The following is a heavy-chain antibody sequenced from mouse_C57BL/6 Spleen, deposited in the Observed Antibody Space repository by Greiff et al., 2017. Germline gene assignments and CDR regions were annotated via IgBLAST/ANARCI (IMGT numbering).Heavy chain of an antibody. CDR1: GYTFTSYC. J-gene: IGHJ4*01. Sequence: QVQLQQPGAGLVKPGASVKLSCKASGYTFTSYCMHWEKQRPGKGLEWIGLIPPNSGSTNYNETFKSKATLTVDKSSNTAYMQLSSLTSEDSSVYYWSRTTVGDDGRDYWGQGTLVTVS. V-gene: IGHV1-64*01. D-gene: IGHD1-1*01. CDR3: SRTTVGDDGRDY. CDR2: IPPNSGST.